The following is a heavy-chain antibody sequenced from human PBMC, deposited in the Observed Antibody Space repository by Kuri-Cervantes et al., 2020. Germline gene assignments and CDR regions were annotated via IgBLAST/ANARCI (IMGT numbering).Heavy chain of an antibody. CDR1: GGSVSADSSF. D-gene: IGHD1-1*01. Sequence: GSLRLSCSVSGGSVSADSSFWTWIRQPPGMGLEWMGYIYSSGTTNYSPSLQGRVTFSIDTSKNQFSLRLNSVTAADTAVYYCASHRQLPTFHYWGQGTLVTVSS. J-gene: IGHJ4*02. CDR3: ASHRQLPTFHY. V-gene: IGHV4-61*01. CDR2: IYSSGTT.